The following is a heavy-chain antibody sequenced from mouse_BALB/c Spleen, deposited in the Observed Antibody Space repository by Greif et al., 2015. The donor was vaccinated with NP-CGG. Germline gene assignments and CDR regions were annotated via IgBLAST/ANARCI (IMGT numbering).Heavy chain of an antibody. CDR2: ISNDGSN. V-gene: IGHV3-6*02. Sequence: ESGPGLVKPSQSLSLTCSVTGYSITSGYYWNWIRQFPGNKLEWMGYISNDGSNNYNPSLKNRISITRDTSKNQFFLKLNSVTTVDTATYYCARGGGTTAPFAYWGQGTLVTVSA. J-gene: IGHJ3*01. CDR3: ARGGGTTAPFAY. CDR1: GYSITSGYY. D-gene: IGHD1-2*01.